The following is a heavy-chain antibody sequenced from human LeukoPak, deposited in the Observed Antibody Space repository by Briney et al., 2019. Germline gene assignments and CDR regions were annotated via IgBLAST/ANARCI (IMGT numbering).Heavy chain of an antibody. V-gene: IGHV3-53*01. CDR2: IYSDGTA. CDR1: GFTVSSNY. Sequence: GGSLRLSCAPSGFTVSSNYMSWVRHAPGKGLEWGSMIYSDGTAYYADSVKGRFTISRDNSKNTLYLQMNSLRAEDTAVYYCARAKVGAAGFFDYWGQGTLVTVSS. D-gene: IGHD6-13*01. J-gene: IGHJ4*02. CDR3: ARAKVGAAGFFDY.